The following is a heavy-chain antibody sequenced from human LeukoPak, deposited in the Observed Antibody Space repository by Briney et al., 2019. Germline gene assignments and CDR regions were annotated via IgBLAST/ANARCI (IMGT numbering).Heavy chain of an antibody. J-gene: IGHJ3*02. CDR1: GGSISSSNW. D-gene: IGHD2-8*01. Sequence: SGTLSFTCAVSGGSISSSNWWSWVRQPPGKGLEWIGEIYHSGSTYYNPSLKSRVTISVDTSKNQFSLKLSSVTAADTAVYYCARRTDEEAFDIWGQGTMVTVSS. CDR2: IYHSGST. V-gene: IGHV4-4*02. CDR3: ARRTDEEAFDI.